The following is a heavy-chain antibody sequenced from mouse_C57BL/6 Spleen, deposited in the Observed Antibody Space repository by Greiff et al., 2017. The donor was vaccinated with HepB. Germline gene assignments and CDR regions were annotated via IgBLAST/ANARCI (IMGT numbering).Heavy chain of an antibody. J-gene: IGHJ4*01. CDR2: IDPSDSYT. CDR3: ARRGVVDYAMDY. V-gene: IGHV1-50*01. CDR1: GYTFTSYW. Sequence: QVQLQQSGAELVKPGASVKLSCKASGYTFTSYWMQWVKQRPGQGLEWIGEIDPSDSYTNYNQKFKGKATLTVDTSSSTAYMQLSSLTSEDSAVYYCARRGVVDYAMDYWGQGTSVTVSS. D-gene: IGHD1-1*01.